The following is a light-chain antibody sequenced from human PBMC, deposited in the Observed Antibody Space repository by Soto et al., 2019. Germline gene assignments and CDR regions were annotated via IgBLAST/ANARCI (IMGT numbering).Light chain of an antibody. CDR1: QSVSSR. CDR3: QQYNSYPLT. CDR2: GAS. J-gene: IGKJ4*01. Sequence: MTQSPATLSASVGERATITCRASQSVSSRLAWYQQKPGKAPKLLIYGASSRESGIPARFSGSGSGTEFTLTISSLQPEDFATYSCQQYNSYPLTFGGGTKV. V-gene: IGKV3-15*01.